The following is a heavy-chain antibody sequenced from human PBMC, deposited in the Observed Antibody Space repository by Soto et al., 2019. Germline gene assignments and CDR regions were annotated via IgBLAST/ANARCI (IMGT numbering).Heavy chain of an antibody. D-gene: IGHD2-2*01. CDR3: ARGTSDVVLLPGAMKVGFAS. J-gene: IGHJ4*02. CDR2: IMPTLAET. V-gene: IGHV1-69*01. Sequence: VRLVQSGAEVKKPGSKVKVSCKTSGGTFSSSAISWVRQAPGQGLQWMGWIMPTLAETHYAKRFNCRISITADESTSTAFLELSGLRSEDTATYYCARGTSDVVLLPGAMKVGFASWGQGTLVTVSS. CDR1: GGTFSSSA.